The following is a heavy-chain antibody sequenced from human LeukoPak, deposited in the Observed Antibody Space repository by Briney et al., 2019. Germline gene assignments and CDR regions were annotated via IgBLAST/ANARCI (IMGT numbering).Heavy chain of an antibody. J-gene: IGHJ5*02. Sequence: GGSLTLSCADSGFTFSNYDMSWVRQAPGKGLEWVSGISGSGGSTYYADSVKGRFTISRDNAKNTLYLQMNSLRAEDTAVYYCAKDRIDRVTQAWGPGTLVTVSS. D-gene: IGHD2-21*02. CDR3: AKDRIDRVTQA. CDR1: GFTFSNYD. CDR2: ISGSGGST. V-gene: IGHV3-23*01.